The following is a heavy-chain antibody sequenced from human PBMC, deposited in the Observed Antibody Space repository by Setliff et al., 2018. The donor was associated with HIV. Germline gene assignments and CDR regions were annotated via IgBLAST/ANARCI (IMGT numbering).Heavy chain of an antibody. D-gene: IGHD3-22*01. V-gene: IGHV1-69*02. CDR3: ARGGGYDSSGYYVT. Sequence: GASVKVSCKASGGPFTSSSIGWVRQAPGQGLEWMGRIIPILGVPRYAQKFQGRVTITADKSTSTYYMHLSSLRAEDTAVYFCARGGGYDSSGYYVTWGQGSLVTVSS. CDR1: GGPFTSSS. J-gene: IGHJ4*02. CDR2: IIPILGVP.